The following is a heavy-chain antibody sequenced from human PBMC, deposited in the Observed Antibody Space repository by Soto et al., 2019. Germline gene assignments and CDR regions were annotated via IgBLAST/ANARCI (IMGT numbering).Heavy chain of an antibody. CDR3: ARDLGFFDY. D-gene: IGHD3-16*01. CDR1: GFTFSIYS. J-gene: IGHJ4*02. CDR2: IMTGSSHI. V-gene: IGHV3-21*05. Sequence: PGGSLRLSCAASGFTFSIYSMNWVRQAPGKGLEWVSYIMTGSSHIYYADSVKGRFTISRDNAKNSLYLQMNSLRAEDTAVYYCARDLGFFDYWGQGTLVTVSS.